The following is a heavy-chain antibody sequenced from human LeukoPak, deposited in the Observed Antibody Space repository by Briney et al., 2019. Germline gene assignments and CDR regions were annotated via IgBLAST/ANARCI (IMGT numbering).Heavy chain of an antibody. V-gene: IGHV3-23*01. CDR2: ISGSGGST. CDR3: AKATDYYGSGTLIS. CDR1: GFTFSSYA. Sequence: GGSLRLSCAASGFTFSSYAMSWVRQAPGKGLEWVSAISGSGGSTYYADSVKGRFTISRDNSKNTLYLQMNSLRAEDTAVYYCAKATDYYGSGTLISWGQGTLVTVSS. D-gene: IGHD3-10*01. J-gene: IGHJ5*02.